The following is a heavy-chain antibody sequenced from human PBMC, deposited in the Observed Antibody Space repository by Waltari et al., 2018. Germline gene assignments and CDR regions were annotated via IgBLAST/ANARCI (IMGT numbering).Heavy chain of an antibody. V-gene: IGHV1-69*05. Sequence: QVQLVQSGAEVKKPGSSVKVSCKASGGTFSSYAISWVRQAPGQGLEWMGGIIPIFGTANYAQKFQGRVTSTTDESTSTAYMELSSLRSEDTAVYYCASSAYYDFWSGYSGFDYWGQGTLVTVSS. CDR3: ASSAYYDFWSGYSGFDY. J-gene: IGHJ4*02. CDR2: IIPIFGTA. CDR1: GGTFSSYA. D-gene: IGHD3-3*01.